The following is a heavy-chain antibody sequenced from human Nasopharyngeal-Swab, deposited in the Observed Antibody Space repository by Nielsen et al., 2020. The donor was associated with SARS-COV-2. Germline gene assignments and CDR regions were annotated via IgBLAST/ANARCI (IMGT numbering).Heavy chain of an antibody. CDR1: GFTFSSYS. J-gene: IGHJ4*02. D-gene: IGHD1-26*01. CDR2: ISSSSSYI. CDR3: ARGNGSYYLYIWDN. V-gene: IGHV3-21*01. Sequence: GESLKISCAASGFTFSSYSMNWVRQAPGKGLEWVSSISSSSSYIYYADSVKGRFIISRDNSKNTLYLRMNSLRAEDTAVYYCARGNGSYYLYIWDNWGQGTLVTVSS.